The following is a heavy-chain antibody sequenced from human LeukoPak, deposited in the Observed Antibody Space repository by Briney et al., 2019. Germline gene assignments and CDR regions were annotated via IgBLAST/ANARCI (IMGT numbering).Heavy chain of an antibody. Sequence: GGSLRLSCAASGFSFGSYAMHWVRQAPGKGLDWVAFIRYDGADTYYADSVKGRFTVSRDNSRNTLYLQLNSLTAEDTALYYCAKEGGGRTFDYWGQGTLVTVSS. V-gene: IGHV3-30*02. J-gene: IGHJ4*02. D-gene: IGHD4-23*01. CDR1: GFSFGSYA. CDR2: IRYDGADT. CDR3: AKEGGGRTFDY.